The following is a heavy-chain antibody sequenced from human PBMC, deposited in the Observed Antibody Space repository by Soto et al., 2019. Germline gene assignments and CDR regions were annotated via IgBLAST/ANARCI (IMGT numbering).Heavy chain of an antibody. CDR2: ISSSNGGST. Sequence: HPGGSLRLFCAASGFTFSSYSMNGVRQAPGKGLEWVSSISSSNGGSTYYADSVKGRFTISRDNSKNTLYLQMSSLRAEDTAVYNCVILWFGELPPVDPWGQGTLVTVSS. CDR1: GFTFSSYS. CDR3: VILWFGELPPVDP. J-gene: IGHJ5*02. V-gene: IGHV3-64D*08. D-gene: IGHD3-10*01.